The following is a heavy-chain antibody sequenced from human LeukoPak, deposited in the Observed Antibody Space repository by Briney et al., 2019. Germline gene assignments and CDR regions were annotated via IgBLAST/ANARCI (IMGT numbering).Heavy chain of an antibody. D-gene: IGHD6-19*01. CDR2: ISGSGGST. CDR3: AKGGPVAAGPRYFQH. Sequence: GGSLRLTCAASGFTFSSYAMSWVRQAPGKGLEWVSAISGSGGSTQYADSVEGRFPISRDNSKNTLYLQMNSLRAEDTAVYYCAKGGPVAAGPRYFQHWGQGTLVTVSS. CDR1: GFTFSSYA. J-gene: IGHJ1*01. V-gene: IGHV3-23*01.